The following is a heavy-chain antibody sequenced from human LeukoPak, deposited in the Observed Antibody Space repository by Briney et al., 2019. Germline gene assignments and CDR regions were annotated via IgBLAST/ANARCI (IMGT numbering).Heavy chain of an antibody. Sequence: GGSLRLSCAASGFTFSSYAMHWVRQAPGEGLEWVAAISYDGSNKYYADSVKGRFTISRDNSQNTLYLQMNSLRAEDTAVYYCARGATVVTADYWGQGTLVTVSS. CDR1: GFTFSSYA. D-gene: IGHD4-23*01. V-gene: IGHV3-30-3*01. J-gene: IGHJ4*02. CDR2: ISYDGSNK. CDR3: ARGATVVTADY.